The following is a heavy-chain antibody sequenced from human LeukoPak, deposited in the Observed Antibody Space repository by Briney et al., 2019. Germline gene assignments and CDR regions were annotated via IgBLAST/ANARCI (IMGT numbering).Heavy chain of an antibody. D-gene: IGHD2-2*01. Sequence: GGSLRLSCAASGFTFSSYGMSWVRQAPGKGLEWVANIKQDGSEKYYVDSVKGRFTISRDNAKNSLYLQMNSLRAEDTAVYYCARGPEVPAAHYYYYYYMDVWGKGTTVTVSS. J-gene: IGHJ6*03. CDR1: GFTFSSYG. CDR3: ARGPEVPAAHYYYYYYMDV. CDR2: IKQDGSEK. V-gene: IGHV3-7*01.